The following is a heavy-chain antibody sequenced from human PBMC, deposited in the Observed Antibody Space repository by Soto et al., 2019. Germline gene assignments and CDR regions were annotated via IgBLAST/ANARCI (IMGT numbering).Heavy chain of an antibody. CDR3: ARPGIVGAARWVY. V-gene: IGHV4-59*12. Sequence: PSETLSLTCTVSGGSISSYYWSWIRQPPGKGLEWIGYIYYSGSTNYNPSLKSRVTISVDTSKNQFSLKLSSVTAADTAVYYCARPGIVGAARWVYWGQGTLVTVSS. CDR1: GGSISSYY. D-gene: IGHD1-26*01. CDR2: IYYSGST. J-gene: IGHJ4*02.